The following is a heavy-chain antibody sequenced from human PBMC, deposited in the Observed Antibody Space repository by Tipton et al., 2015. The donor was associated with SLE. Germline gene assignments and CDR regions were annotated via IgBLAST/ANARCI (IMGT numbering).Heavy chain of an antibody. V-gene: IGHV3-21*01. CDR1: GLTFTSYS. D-gene: IGHD2-15*01. J-gene: IGHJ4*02. CDR2: ISTSSYI. CDR3: ARDTAYCSGGSCSLNYFDY. Sequence: SLRLSCVASGLTFTSYSMNWVRQAPGKGLEWVSCISTSSYIYYADSVKGRFTISRDNAKNSLFLQMNSLRAEDTAVYYCARDTAYCSGGSCSLNYFDYWGQGTLVTVSS.